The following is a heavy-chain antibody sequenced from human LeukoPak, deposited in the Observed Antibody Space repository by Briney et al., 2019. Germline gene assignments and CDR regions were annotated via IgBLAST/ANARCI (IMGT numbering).Heavy chain of an antibody. CDR1: GYTFTSYG. V-gene: IGHV1-18*01. Sequence: EASVKVSCKASGYTFTSYGISWVRQAPGQGLEWMGWISAYNGNTNYAQKLQGRVTMTTDTSTSTAYMELRSLRSDDTAVYYCARKAEDYYDSSGAFDNWGQGTMVTVSS. CDR2: ISAYNGNT. CDR3: ARKAEDYYDSSGAFDN. J-gene: IGHJ3*02. D-gene: IGHD3-22*01.